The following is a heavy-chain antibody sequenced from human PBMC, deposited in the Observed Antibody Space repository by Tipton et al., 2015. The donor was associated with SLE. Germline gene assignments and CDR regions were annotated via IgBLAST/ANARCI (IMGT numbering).Heavy chain of an antibody. D-gene: IGHD3-10*01. V-gene: IGHV4-59*01. J-gene: IGHJ3*02. CDR2: IYDSGTT. Sequence: TLSLTCTVSGGSISSYFWSWIRQPPGKGLEWIGYIYDSGTTKYNPSLKGRVTISVDMSKNQFSLKLSSLTAADTGVYFCARPRARHQNEGFQIWGQGTKVTVSS. CDR3: ARPRARHQNEGFQI. CDR1: GGSISSYF.